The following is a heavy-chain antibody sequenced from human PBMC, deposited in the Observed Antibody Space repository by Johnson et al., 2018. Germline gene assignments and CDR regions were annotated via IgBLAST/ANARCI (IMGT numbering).Heavy chain of an antibody. CDR1: GYTFTRHY. CDR3: AVSREAVDI. D-gene: IGHD2-2*01. J-gene: IGHJ3*02. V-gene: IGHV1-46*01. CDR2: INPSGGST. Sequence: QVQLVQSGAEVKKPGASVKGSCKASGYTFTRHYMHWVRQAPGQRLERMGIINPSGGSTSYAQKFQGRVTMTRDTSTSTGYMELSSLRSEDTAMYYCAVSREAVDIWGQVTMVTVSS.